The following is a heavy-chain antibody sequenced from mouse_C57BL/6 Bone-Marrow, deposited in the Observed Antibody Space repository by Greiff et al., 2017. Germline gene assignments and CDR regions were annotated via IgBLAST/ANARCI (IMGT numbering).Heavy chain of an antibody. J-gene: IGHJ4*01. V-gene: IGHV1-59*01. CDR1: GYTFTSYW. CDR2: IDPSDSYT. Sequence: QAQLQQPGAELVRPGTSVKLSCKASGYTFTSYWMHWVKQRPGQGLEWIGVIDPSDSYTNYNQKFKGKATLTVDTSSSTAYMQLSSLTSEDSAVYYCARGGLPYYYAMDYWGQGTSVTVSS. CDR3: ARGGLPYYYAMDY.